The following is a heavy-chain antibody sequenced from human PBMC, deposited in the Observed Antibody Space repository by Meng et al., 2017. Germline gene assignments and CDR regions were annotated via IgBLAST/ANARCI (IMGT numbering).Heavy chain of an antibody. Sequence: GGSLRLSCKGSGYSFSRYWIAWVRQMPGRGLEWMGIIYPGDSDTRYSPSFQGQVTISVDTSISTAYLQWNSLKASDTAIYYCARHNAALLWLGAEGGFDPWGQGTLVTVSS. V-gene: IGHV5-51*01. J-gene: IGHJ5*02. D-gene: IGHD3-10*01. CDR2: IYPGDSDT. CDR1: GYSFSRYW. CDR3: ARHNAALLWLGAEGGFDP.